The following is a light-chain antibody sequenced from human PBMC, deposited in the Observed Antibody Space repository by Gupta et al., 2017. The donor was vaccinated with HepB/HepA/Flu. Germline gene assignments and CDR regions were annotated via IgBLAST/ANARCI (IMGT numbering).Light chain of an antibody. J-gene: IGLJ2*01. CDR3: QVWDTNSDLVV. Sequence: SVLTQPPPLSVAPGTTARITCGGNNIGSKSVHWYQQKPGQAPVLVVYDDSDRPSGIPERFSGSNSGNTATLTISRVEAGDEADYYCQVWDTNSDLVVFGGGTKVTVL. V-gene: IGLV3-21*03. CDR2: DDS. CDR1: NIGSKS.